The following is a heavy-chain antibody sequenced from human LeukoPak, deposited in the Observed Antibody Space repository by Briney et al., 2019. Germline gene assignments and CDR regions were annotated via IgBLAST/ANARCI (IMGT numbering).Heavy chain of an antibody. V-gene: IGHV3-53*01. CDR2: IYSGGST. CDR3: ARGRTYSSGWYPGRGAFDI. CDR1: GFTFRNLG. Sequence: PGGSLRFSCAASGFTFRNLGMHWVRQAPGKGLEWVSVIYSGGSTYYADSVKGRFTISRDNSKNTLYLQMNSLRAEDTAVYCCARGRTYSSGWYPGRGAFDIWGQGTMVTVSS. J-gene: IGHJ3*02. D-gene: IGHD6-19*01.